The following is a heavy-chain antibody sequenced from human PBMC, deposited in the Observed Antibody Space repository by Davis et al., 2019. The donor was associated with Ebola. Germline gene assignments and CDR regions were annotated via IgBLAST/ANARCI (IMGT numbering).Heavy chain of an antibody. CDR2: IWYDGSNK. D-gene: IGHD3-10*01. J-gene: IGHJ4*02. V-gene: IGHV3-33*08. CDR1: GFTFSDYY. CDR3: ARDRGWFGELLWDVFDY. Sequence: GESLKISCAASGFTFSDYYLIWIRQAPGKGLEWVAVIWYDGSNKYYVDSVKGRFTISRDNAKNSLYLQMNSLRAEDTAVYYCARDRGWFGELLWDVFDYWGQGTLVTVSS.